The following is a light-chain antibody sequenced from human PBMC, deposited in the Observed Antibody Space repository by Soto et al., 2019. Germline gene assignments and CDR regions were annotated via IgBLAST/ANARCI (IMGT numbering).Light chain of an antibody. CDR1: QRVLYSSNNKNY. J-gene: IGKJ4*01. V-gene: IGKV4-1*01. CDR2: WAS. CDR3: QQYYITPLT. Sequence: DFVLTPSPDSLAVSLGERATSNCKSSQRVLYSSNNKNYLVWYQQKPGQPPRLLIYWASTRESGIPDRFSGSGSGTEFTLTISSLQAEDVAVYYCQQYYITPLTFGGGTKVDIK.